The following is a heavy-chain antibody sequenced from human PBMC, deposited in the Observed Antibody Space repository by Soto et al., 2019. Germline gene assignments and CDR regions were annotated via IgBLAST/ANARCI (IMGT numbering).Heavy chain of an antibody. CDR1: GGSISSSSYY. Sequence: SETLSLTCTVSGGSISSSSYYWVLIRQPPGKGLEWIGSIYYSGSTYYNPSLKSRVTISVDTSKNQFSLKLSSVTAADTAVYYCARRREVCSSTSCYNMDFWGRGTTVTVSS. CDR2: IYYSGST. V-gene: IGHV4-39*01. J-gene: IGHJ6*03. D-gene: IGHD2-2*02. CDR3: ARRREVCSSTSCYNMDF.